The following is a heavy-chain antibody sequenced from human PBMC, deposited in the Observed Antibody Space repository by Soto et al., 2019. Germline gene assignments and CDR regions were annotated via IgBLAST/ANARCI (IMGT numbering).Heavy chain of an antibody. CDR1: GFTFSSYG. D-gene: IGHD2-21*02. V-gene: IGHV3-33*01. CDR2: IWYDGSNK. Sequence: QVQLVESGGGVVQPGRSLRLSCAASGFTFSSYGMHWVRQAPGKGLEWVAVIWYDGSNKYYADSVKGRFTISRDNSKNTLYLQMNSLRAEDTAVYYCARVLHGGNFAALRYWGQGALVTVSS. CDR3: ARVLHGGNFAALRY. J-gene: IGHJ4*02.